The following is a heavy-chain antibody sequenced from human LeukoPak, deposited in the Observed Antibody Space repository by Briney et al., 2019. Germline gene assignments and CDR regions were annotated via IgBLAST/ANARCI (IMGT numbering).Heavy chain of an antibody. J-gene: IGHJ5*01. Sequence: PGRSLRLSCATSGFTFNTFNVHWLRQAPGKGLEWATCMSYDGTNRFSADSVKGRFTISRDSSKNTVYLQMDSLSVEDTGLYYCARESTSGWFDFWGQGTPVTVSS. CDR2: MSYDGTNR. D-gene: IGHD2-2*01. CDR3: ARESTSGWFDF. V-gene: IGHV3-30-3*01. CDR1: GFTFNTFN.